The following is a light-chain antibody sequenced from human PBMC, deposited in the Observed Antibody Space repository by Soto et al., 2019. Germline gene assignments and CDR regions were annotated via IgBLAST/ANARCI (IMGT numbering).Light chain of an antibody. V-gene: IGKV3-11*01. CDR1: QSVSSY. CDR2: DAS. CDR3: QHRKNWQVT. Sequence: EILLTQSPATLSLSPGERAPLSCRASQSVSSYLAGSQQDPGKAPRLLIYDASYRDTGIPARFSGSGSGTDFTLTISSLEPEDFAVYYCQHRKNWQVTFGQGTRLEIK. J-gene: IGKJ5*01.